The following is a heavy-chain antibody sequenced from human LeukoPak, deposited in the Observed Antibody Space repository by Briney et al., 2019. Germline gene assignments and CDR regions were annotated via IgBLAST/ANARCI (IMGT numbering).Heavy chain of an antibody. Sequence: KPEEPLKISCKGSEYRFTNYWIGWVRQMPGKGLEWIRIMYPGDSDTRYIPSFQGQVSISADKSISTAYLQWSSLKAYDTAVYYCARRVDSYWFFDYWGQGTLVTVSS. CDR2: MYPGDSDT. J-gene: IGHJ4*02. V-gene: IGHV5-51*01. CDR3: ARRVDSYWFFDY. CDR1: EYRFTNYW. D-gene: IGHD2-8*02.